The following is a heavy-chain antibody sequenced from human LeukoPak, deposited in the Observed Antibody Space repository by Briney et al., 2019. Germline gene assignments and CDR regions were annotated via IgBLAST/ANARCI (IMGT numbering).Heavy chain of an antibody. CDR2: ITSSSSYI. D-gene: IGHD3-22*01. Sequence: GGSLRLSCAASGFTFSSYTMNWVRQAPGKGLEWVSSITSSSSYIYYADSVKGRFTISRDNAKNSLYLQMNSLRAEDTAVYYCARAFYEYYYDSSGYEIDYWGQGTLVTVSS. J-gene: IGHJ4*02. V-gene: IGHV3-21*01. CDR3: ARAFYEYYYDSSGYEIDY. CDR1: GFTFSSYT.